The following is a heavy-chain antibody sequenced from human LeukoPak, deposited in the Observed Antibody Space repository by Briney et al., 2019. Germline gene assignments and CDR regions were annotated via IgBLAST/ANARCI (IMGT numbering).Heavy chain of an antibody. CDR3: ARHRPGYCSSTSSYE. CDR2: IDPSDSYT. Sequence: PGESLRISCKGSGYSFTSYWISWVRQMPGKGLEWMGRIDPSDSYTNYSPSFQGHVTISADKSISTAYLQWSSLKASDTAMYYCARHRPGYCSSTSSYEWGQGTLVTVSS. V-gene: IGHV5-10-1*01. J-gene: IGHJ4*02. D-gene: IGHD2-2*03. CDR1: GYSFTSYW.